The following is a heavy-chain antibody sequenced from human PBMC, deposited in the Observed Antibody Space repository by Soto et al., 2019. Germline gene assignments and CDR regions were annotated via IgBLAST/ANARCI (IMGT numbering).Heavy chain of an antibody. CDR3: AHIVITFGRVVADDAFDV. Sequence: SGPTLVNPTETLTLTCTFSGFSLITRGVGVGWIRQPPGKALEWLAVIYWDDDKRYSPSLKTRLVLTKDTPKNQVLLTMTNMDSVDTATYFCAHIVITFGRVVADDAFDVWGQGTMVTVSS. D-gene: IGHD3-16*02. CDR1: GFSLITRGVG. J-gene: IGHJ3*01. V-gene: IGHV2-5*02. CDR2: IYWDDDK.